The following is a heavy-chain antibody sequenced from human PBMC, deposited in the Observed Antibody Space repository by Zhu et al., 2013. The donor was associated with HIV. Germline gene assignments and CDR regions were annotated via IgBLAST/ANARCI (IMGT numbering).Heavy chain of an antibody. CDR3: ARAGIVGAYDLFDI. CDR1: EYAFTAYY. Sequence: QVQLVQSGAEVKKPGASVKVSCKASEYAFTAYYIHWVRQAPGQGLEWMGWINPNSGVTDYAEKFQGRVTITRDTSINTAYLELRMLKSDDTAVYYCARAGIVGAYDLFDIWGQGTMVTVSS. CDR2: INPNSGVT. J-gene: IGHJ3*02. D-gene: IGHD1-26*01. V-gene: IGHV1-2*02.